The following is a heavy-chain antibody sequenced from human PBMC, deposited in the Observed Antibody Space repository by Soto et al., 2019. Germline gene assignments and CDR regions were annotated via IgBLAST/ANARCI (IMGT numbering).Heavy chain of an antibody. D-gene: IGHD1-26*01. V-gene: IGHV3-33*01. CDR1: GFTFSSYG. Sequence: QVQLVESGGGVVQPGRSLRLSCAASGFTFSSYGMHWVRQAPGKGLEWVAVIWYDGSNKYYADSVKGRFTISRDNSKTTLYLQMNSLRAEDTAVYYCARAGTLIVDAFDIWGQGTMVTVSS. CDR3: ARAGTLIVDAFDI. CDR2: IWYDGSNK. J-gene: IGHJ3*02.